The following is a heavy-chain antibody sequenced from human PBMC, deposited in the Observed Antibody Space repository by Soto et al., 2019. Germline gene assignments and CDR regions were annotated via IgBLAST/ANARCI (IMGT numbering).Heavy chain of an antibody. D-gene: IGHD2-2*01. V-gene: IGHV4-30-4*01. J-gene: IGHJ6*02. CDR3: AREHIVVVPAAMEGGFYYYGMDV. CDR2: IHNSGTT. Sequence: SETLSLTCTFSGGATSSGDYYWSLIRQSPGKGLEWMGYIHNSGTTYYNPSLKSRVSISVDTSKNQFSLKLSSVTAADTAVYYCAREHIVVVPAAMEGGFYYYGMDVWGQGTTVTVSS. CDR1: GGATSSGDYY.